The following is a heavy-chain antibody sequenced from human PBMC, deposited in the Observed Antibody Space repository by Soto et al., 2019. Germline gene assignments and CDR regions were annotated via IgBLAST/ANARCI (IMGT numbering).Heavy chain of an antibody. J-gene: IGHJ5*02. CDR3: ARVNAEYSSSSFAWFDP. V-gene: IGHV1-69*01. CDR2: INPIFGTA. Sequence: QVQLVQSGAEVTKPGSSVKVSCKASGGTFSSYAISWVRQAHGQGLEWMGGINPIFGTANYAQKFQGRVTITADESTSTAYMELSSLRSDDTAVYYCARVNAEYSSSSFAWFDPWGQGTLVTVSS. D-gene: IGHD6-6*01. CDR1: GGTFSSYA.